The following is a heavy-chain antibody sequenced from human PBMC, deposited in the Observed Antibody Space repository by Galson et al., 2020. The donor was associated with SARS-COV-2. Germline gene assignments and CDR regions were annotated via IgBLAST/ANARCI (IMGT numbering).Heavy chain of an antibody. V-gene: IGHV4-31*03. CDR2: IYYSGST. J-gene: IGHJ4*02. CDR3: ARTSSSSSWYFDY. D-gene: IGHD6-13*01. CDR1: GGSISSGGYY. Sequence: ETSETLSLTCTVSGGSISSGGYYWSWIRQHPGKGLEWIGYIYYSGSTYYNPSLKSRVTISVDTSKNQFSLKLSSVTAADTAVYYCARTSSSSSWYFDYWGQGTLVTVSS.